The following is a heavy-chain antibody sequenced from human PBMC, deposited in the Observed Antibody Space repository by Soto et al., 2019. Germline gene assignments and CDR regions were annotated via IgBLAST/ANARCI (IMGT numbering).Heavy chain of an antibody. J-gene: IGHJ5*02. V-gene: IGHV5-51*01. CDR1: GYSFTTYW. Sequence: GESLKISCKGCGYSFTTYWIFWVRQMPVKGLGLMGIIYPVDSDTRYSPSFQGQVTISADNSIRTSYLQLIRLKAADAAMYYFAXHERYCFSTNSGQYWFDPWGQGTLVTVSS. D-gene: IGHD2-2*01. CDR2: IYPVDSDT. CDR3: AXHERYCFSTNSGQYWFDP.